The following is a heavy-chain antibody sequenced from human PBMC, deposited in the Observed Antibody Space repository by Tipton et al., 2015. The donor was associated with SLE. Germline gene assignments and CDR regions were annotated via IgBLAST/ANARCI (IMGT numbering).Heavy chain of an antibody. CDR2: ISGSRSAI. D-gene: IGHD3-3*01. V-gene: IGHV3-11*01. CDR3: ARGLVFGFDY. Sequence: GSLRLSCAASGFTFSDYYMSWIRQAPGKGLEWVSDISGSRSAICYADSVKGRFTISRDNAKNSLYLQMNSLRAEDTAVYYCARGLVFGFDYWGQGTLVTVSS. J-gene: IGHJ4*02. CDR1: GFTFSDYY.